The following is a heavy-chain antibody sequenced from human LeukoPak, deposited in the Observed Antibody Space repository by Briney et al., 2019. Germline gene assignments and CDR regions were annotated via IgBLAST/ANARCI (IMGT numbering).Heavy chain of an antibody. Sequence: GGSLRPSCAASGFTFSRNGMTWVRQAPGKGLEWVSYISSSGSTIYYADSVKGRFTISRDNAKNSLYLQMSSLRAEDTAVYYCAELGITMIGGVWGKGTTVTISS. CDR2: ISSSGSTI. CDR3: AELGITMIGGV. J-gene: IGHJ6*04. V-gene: IGHV3-48*03. CDR1: GFTFSRNG. D-gene: IGHD3-10*02.